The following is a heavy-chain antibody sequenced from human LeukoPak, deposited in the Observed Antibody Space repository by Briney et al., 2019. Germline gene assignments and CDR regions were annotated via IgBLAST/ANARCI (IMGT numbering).Heavy chain of an antibody. V-gene: IGHV4-39*07. Sequence: SETLSLTCTVSGGSITTDIYYWGWIRQPPGKGLEWIGTIYYRGSTYYNPSLKSRVTISVDTSKNQFSLKLSSVTAADTAVYYCARDNIVVVAATKAYYFDYWGQGTLVTVSS. J-gene: IGHJ4*02. CDR2: IYYRGST. CDR1: GGSITTDIYY. CDR3: ARDNIVVVAATKAYYFDY. D-gene: IGHD2-15*01.